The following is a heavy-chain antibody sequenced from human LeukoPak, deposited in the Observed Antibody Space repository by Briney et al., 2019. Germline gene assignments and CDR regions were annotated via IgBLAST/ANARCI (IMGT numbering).Heavy chain of an antibody. J-gene: IGHJ4*02. V-gene: IGHV3-53*01. CDR1: GLIVSNNY. CDR3: ARGYGSGSPGDY. D-gene: IGHD3-10*01. CDR2: IYSGGNT. Sequence: GGSLRLSCEASGLIVSNNYMSWVRQAPGKGLEWVSVIYSGGNTYYADSVKGRFTISRDNSKNTLYLQMSSLRAEDTAVCYCARGYGSGSPGDYWGQGTLVTVSS.